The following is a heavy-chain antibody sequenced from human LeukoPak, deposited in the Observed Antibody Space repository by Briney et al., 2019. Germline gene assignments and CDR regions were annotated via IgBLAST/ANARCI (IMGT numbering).Heavy chain of an antibody. V-gene: IGHV1-2*02. J-gene: IGHJ3*02. CDR3: ARVRDGLPDAFDI. D-gene: IGHD4-11*01. Sequence: SVKVSCKASGYTFTGYYMHWVRQAPGQGLEWMGWINPNSGGTNYAQKFQGRVTMTRDTSISTAYMELSRLRSDDTAVYYCARVRDGLPDAFDIWGQGTMVTVSS. CDR1: GYTFTGYY. CDR2: INPNSGGT.